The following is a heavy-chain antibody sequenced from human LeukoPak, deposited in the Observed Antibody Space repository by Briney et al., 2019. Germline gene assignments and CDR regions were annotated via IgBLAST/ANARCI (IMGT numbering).Heavy chain of an antibody. CDR1: GFTFSSYA. CDR2: ISYDGSSK. D-gene: IGHD6-13*01. V-gene: IGHV3-30-3*01. J-gene: IGHJ4*02. Sequence: PGGSLRLSCAASGFTFSSYAMHWVRQAPGKGLEWVAVISYDGSSKYYADSVKGRFTISRDNSKNTLHLQMNSLRAEDTAVYYCARSTGYTTDLDYWGQGTLVTVSS. CDR3: ARSTGYTTDLDY.